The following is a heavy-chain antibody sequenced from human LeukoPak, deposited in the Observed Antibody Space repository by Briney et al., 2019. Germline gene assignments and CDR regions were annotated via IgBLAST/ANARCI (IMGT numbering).Heavy chain of an antibody. CDR2: ISGSGGSI. D-gene: IGHD6-13*01. CDR1: GFPFSSYG. J-gene: IGHJ4*02. CDR3: AKGYSSSWGVFDY. V-gene: IGHV3-23*01. Sequence: GGSLRLFCAVSGFPFSSYGMHWVRQAPGQGLEWVSAISGSGGSIYYADSVKGRFTISRDNSKNTLHLQMSSLSAEDTAVYYCAKGYSSSWGVFDYWGPGTLVTVSS.